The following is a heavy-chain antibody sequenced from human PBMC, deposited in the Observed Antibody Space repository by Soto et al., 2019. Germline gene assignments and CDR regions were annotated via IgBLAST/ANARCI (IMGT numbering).Heavy chain of an antibody. D-gene: IGHD4-4*01. J-gene: IGHJ5*02. Sequence: PSETVSLTCTVSGGSVSSGSYYWSWIRQPPGKGLEWIGYIYYSGSTYYNPSLKSRVTISVDTSKNQFSLKLSSVTAAATAVYYCARERIYSNWFDPWGQGTLVTVSS. CDR2: IYYSGST. CDR3: ARERIYSNWFDP. CDR1: GGSVSSGSYY. V-gene: IGHV4-61*01.